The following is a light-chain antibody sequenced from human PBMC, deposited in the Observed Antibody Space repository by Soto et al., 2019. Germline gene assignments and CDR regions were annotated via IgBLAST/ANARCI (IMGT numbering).Light chain of an antibody. CDR3: QPYNNWPWT. CDR2: GAS. J-gene: IGKJ1*01. CDR1: QSVSSN. Sequence: EIVMTQSPATLSVSPGERATLSCRASQSVSSNLAWYQQKPGQAPRLLIYGASTRATGIPARFSGSGSGTEFTPTISSLLSEDLAVYYCQPYNNWPWTFGQGTKVEIK. V-gene: IGKV3-15*01.